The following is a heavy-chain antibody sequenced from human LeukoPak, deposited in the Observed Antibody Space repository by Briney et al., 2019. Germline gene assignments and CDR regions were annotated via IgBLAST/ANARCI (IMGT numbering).Heavy chain of an antibody. CDR3: ARGLMMAVAGRGEFHY. Sequence: TSETLSLTCTVSGGSISSYYWGWLRQPPEKGLEWIGYIYYSGSTNYNPSLKSRVTISIDTSENQFSLKLSSVTAADTAVYYCARGLMMAVAGRGEFHYWGQGTLVTVSS. D-gene: IGHD6-19*01. V-gene: IGHV4-59*01. CDR1: GGSISSYY. J-gene: IGHJ4*02. CDR2: IYYSGST.